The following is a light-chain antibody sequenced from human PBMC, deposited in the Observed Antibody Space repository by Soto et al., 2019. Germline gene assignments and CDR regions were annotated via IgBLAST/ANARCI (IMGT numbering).Light chain of an antibody. Sequence: DIQMTQSPPSLSASVGDRVTITCQASHDIGNSLYWYQVKPGQAPKLVIYDAYNLETGVPSAFSGNGYGTDFTFTISSLRPEDIATYYCQKSDHLPLFGPGTKVDMK. CDR1: HDIGNS. CDR3: QKSDHLPL. CDR2: DAY. J-gene: IGKJ3*01. V-gene: IGKV1-33*01.